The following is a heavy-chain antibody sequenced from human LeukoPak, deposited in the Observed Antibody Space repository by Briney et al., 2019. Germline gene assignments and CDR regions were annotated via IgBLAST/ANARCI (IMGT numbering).Heavy chain of an antibody. CDR2: ISYDGSNK. D-gene: IGHD3-9*01. Sequence: PGGSLRLSCAASGFTFSSYGMHWVRQAPGKGLEWVAVISYDGSNKYYADSVKGRFTISRDNSKNTLYLQMNSLRAEDTAVYYCAKDPGSDILTGYYDYWGQGTPVTVSS. V-gene: IGHV3-30*18. CDR1: GFTFSSYG. J-gene: IGHJ4*02. CDR3: AKDPGSDILTGYYDY.